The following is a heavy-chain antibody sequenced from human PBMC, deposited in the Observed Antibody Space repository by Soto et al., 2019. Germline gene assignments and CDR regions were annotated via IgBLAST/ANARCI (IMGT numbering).Heavy chain of an antibody. Sequence: QLQLQESGPGLVKPSETLSLTCTVSAGSISSSSYFWAWIRQPPGEGLEWIGSIYYSGNTYYNPSLKSRVTLSVDTSKNQFSLNLSSVTAADTAVYYCARLGLTTISIDYWGQGTLVTVSS. V-gene: IGHV4-39*01. J-gene: IGHJ4*02. CDR1: AGSISSSSYF. CDR3: ARLGLTTISIDY. D-gene: IGHD4-4*01. CDR2: IYYSGNT.